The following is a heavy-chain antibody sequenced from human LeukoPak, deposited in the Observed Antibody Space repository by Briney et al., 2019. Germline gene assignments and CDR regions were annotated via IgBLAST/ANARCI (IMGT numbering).Heavy chain of an antibody. D-gene: IGHD3-9*01. Sequence: GASVKVSCKASGYTFTSYYIHWVRQAPGQGLEWMGIINPSGGSTSYAQTFQGRVTMTRDTSTSTVYMELSSLKSEDTAVYYCARDTALTGTSGYLHHWGQGTLVTVSS. CDR1: GYTFTSYY. V-gene: IGHV1-46*01. CDR3: ARDTALTGTSGYLHH. J-gene: IGHJ1*01. CDR2: INPSGGST.